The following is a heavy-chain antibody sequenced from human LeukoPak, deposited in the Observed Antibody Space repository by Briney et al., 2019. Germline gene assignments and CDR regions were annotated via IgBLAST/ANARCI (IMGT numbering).Heavy chain of an antibody. D-gene: IGHD3-10*01. Sequence: GGSLRLSCAASGFTFSSYWMSWVRQAPGKGLVWVSRINSDGSSTSYADSVKGRFTISRDNAKNTLYLQMNSLRDEDTAVYYCARGSYYYGSGKFDPWGQGTLVTVSS. CDR1: GFTFSSYW. CDR2: INSDGSST. CDR3: ARGSYYYGSGKFDP. J-gene: IGHJ5*02. V-gene: IGHV3-74*01.